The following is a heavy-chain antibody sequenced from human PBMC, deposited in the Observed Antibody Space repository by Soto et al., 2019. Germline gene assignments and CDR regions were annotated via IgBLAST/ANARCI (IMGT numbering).Heavy chain of an antibody. V-gene: IGHV3-7*03. D-gene: IGHD6-19*01. CDR2: LNPDVFRK. J-gene: IGHJ4*02. CDR1: GFSFNTYW. Sequence: PGGSLRLSCAAAGFSFNTYWMSCVRQAPWKGLEWVAILNPDVFRKYFADSVKGRFTISRDSAENSLYLQMISLRAEDTAVYYCARWESSDWYLGVWGQGT. CDR3: ARWESSDWYLGV.